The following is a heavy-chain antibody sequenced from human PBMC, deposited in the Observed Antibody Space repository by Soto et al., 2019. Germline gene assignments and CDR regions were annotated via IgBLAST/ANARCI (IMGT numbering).Heavy chain of an antibody. D-gene: IGHD3-10*01. J-gene: IGHJ4*02. V-gene: IGHV3-23*01. CDR3: ATAPGILAPFEY. Sequence: EVQLLESGGGLVQPGGSLRLSCATSGFTLTSYAMCWVRQAPGKGLEWVSSVNSGGGTDYADSVKGRFTISRDNSKNTLYLKMNSLRAEDTALYYCATAPGILAPFEYWGQGILVTVS. CDR2: VNSGGGT. CDR1: GFTLTSYA.